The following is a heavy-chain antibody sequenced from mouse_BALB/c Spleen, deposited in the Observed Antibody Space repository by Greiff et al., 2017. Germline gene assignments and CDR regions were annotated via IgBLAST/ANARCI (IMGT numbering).Heavy chain of an antibody. CDR1: GFTFSSYA. V-gene: IGHV5-6-5*01. Sequence: EVKLMESGGGLVKPGGSLKLSCAASGFTFSSYAMSWVRQTPEKRLEWVASISSGGSTYYPDSVKGRFTISRDNARNILYLQMSSLRSEDTAMYYCARGQDYRYDGAWFAYWGQGTLVTVSA. CDR2: ISSGGST. CDR3: ARGQDYRYDGAWFAY. J-gene: IGHJ3*01. D-gene: IGHD2-14*01.